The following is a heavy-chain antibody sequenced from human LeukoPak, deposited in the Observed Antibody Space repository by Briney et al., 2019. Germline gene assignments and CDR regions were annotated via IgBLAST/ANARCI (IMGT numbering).Heavy chain of an antibody. D-gene: IGHD7-27*01. J-gene: IGHJ4*02. CDR1: GYTVTGYY. CDR3: ARSPIGLGFFDY. Sequence: ASVKVSCKASGYTVTGYYIHWVRQAPGQGLEWMGWITPNSDDTNYAQKFQGRVSMTRDTSISTAYMELSSLRSDDTAVYYCARSPIGLGFFDYWGQGTLVTVSS. CDR2: ITPNSDDT. V-gene: IGHV1-2*02.